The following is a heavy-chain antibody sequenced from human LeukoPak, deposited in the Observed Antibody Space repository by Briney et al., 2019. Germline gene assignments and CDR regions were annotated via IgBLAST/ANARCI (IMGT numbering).Heavy chain of an antibody. Sequence: GGTLRLSCAASGFTFSTYGMSWVRQAPGKGLEWVSAISSSGGSTYYADSVKGRFTISRDNSKNTLYLQMNSLRAEDTAVYYCARDSVDSNAYYFDYWGQGTLVTVSS. J-gene: IGHJ4*02. CDR2: ISSSGGST. V-gene: IGHV3-23*01. CDR3: ARDSVDSNAYYFDY. D-gene: IGHD4-11*01. CDR1: GFTFSTYG.